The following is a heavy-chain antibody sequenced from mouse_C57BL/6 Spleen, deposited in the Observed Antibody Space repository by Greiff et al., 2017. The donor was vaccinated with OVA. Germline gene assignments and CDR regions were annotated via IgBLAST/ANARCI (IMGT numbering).Heavy chain of an antibody. Sequence: VQLKESGAELVRPGASVKLSCTASGFNIKDDYMHWVKQRPEQGLEWIGWIDPENGDTEYASKFQGKATITADTSSNTAYLQLSSLTSEDTAVYYCTGHYYAMDYWGQGTSVTVSS. J-gene: IGHJ4*01. CDR3: TGHYYAMDY. CDR2: IDPENGDT. V-gene: IGHV14-4*01. CDR1: GFNIKDDY.